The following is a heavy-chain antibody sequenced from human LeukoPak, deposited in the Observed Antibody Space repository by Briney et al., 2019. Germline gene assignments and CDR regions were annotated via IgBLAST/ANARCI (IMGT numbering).Heavy chain of an antibody. D-gene: IGHD5-18*01. CDR2: ISSSSSYI. CDR3: ARASYSYGTIDG. J-gene: IGHJ4*02. V-gene: IGHV3-21*01. CDR1: GFTFSRYS. Sequence: GGSLRLLCAASGFTFSRYSMHWVRQAPGKGLEWVSSISSSSSYIYYADSVKGRFPISRDNAKNSLYLQMNSLRAEDTAVYYCARASYSYGTIDGWGQGTLVTVSS.